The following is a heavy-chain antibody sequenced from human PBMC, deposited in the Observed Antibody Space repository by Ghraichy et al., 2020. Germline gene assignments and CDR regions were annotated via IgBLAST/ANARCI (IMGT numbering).Heavy chain of an antibody. J-gene: IGHJ6*03. Sequence: GGSLRLSCAASGFTFSSFAMSWVRQAPGKGLEWVSATIDTGANTFYADSVKGRFTISRDNSKNTLYLQMNSLRGEDTAVYYCAKMAGHPHYDYYMDVWAKGTAVTVSS. CDR2: TIDTGANT. CDR3: AKMAGHPHYDYYMDV. D-gene: IGHD6-19*01. CDR1: GFTFSSFA. V-gene: IGHV3-23*01.